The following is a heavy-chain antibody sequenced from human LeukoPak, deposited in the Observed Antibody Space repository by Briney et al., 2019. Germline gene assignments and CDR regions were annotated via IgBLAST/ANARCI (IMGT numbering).Heavy chain of an antibody. D-gene: IGHD2-2*01. CDR3: ARLPSYCTGTSCIFATGEGPDV. J-gene: IGHJ6*03. V-gene: IGHV3-7*01. CDR1: GFTFSNYW. CDR2: LNEGGSDN. Sequence: PGGSLRLSRAASGFTFSNYWMSRVRQGPGKGLEWVANLNEGGSDNYYVGSGKGRLTISRENANNSLYLQMNRLRAEDTAVYYCARLPSYCTGTSCIFATGEGPDVWGKGTRVTVSS.